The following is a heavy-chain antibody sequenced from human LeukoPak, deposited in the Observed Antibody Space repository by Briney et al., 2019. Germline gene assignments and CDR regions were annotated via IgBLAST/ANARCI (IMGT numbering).Heavy chain of an antibody. CDR3: TSLLEKLTLGEGSDSLFDS. J-gene: IGHJ4*02. CDR2: IRTKANSYAT. Sequence: GGSLRLSCAASGFTFSGYAINWVRQASGKGLEWVGRIRTKANSYATAYAESVKGGFTMSRDDSKNTAYLQMNSLKTEETAVWLCTSLLEKLTLGEGSDSLFDSWGQGSLVTVSS. D-gene: IGHD3-22*01. V-gene: IGHV3-73*01. CDR1: GFTFSGYA.